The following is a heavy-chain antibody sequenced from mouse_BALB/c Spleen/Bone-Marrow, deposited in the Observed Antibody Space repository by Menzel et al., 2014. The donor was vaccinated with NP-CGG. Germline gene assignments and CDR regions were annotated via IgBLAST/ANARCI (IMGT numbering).Heavy chain of an antibody. CDR1: GFTFNNYG. Sequence: EVHLVESGGGLVKSGGSLKLSCAASGFTFNNYGMSWVRQTPGKRLGGVATISGGGSXTFYPDSVKGLFTISRDNAKNDLYLQLSSLRSEDTALYYCARHAYYDQTEVSFVYWGQGTLVTVSA. CDR3: ARHAYYDQTEVSFVY. V-gene: IGHV5-9-2*01. CDR2: ISGGGSXT. J-gene: IGHJ3*01. D-gene: IGHD2-4*01.